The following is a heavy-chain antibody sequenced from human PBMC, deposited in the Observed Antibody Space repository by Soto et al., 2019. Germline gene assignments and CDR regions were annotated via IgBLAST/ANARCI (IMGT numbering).Heavy chain of an antibody. D-gene: IGHD1-26*01. V-gene: IGHV1-2*06. CDR2: INPRSGDT. J-gene: IGHJ5*02. Sequence: QVQVVQSRAEVKKPGASVKVSCKASGYTFIGYYIHWVRQAPGQGLEWMGRINPRSGDTTYAQKFQGRLTMTRDTSISTAYMELSSLRSDDTAVYYCGRDGVGATPLGWFDPWGQGSLVTVSS. CDR1: GYTFIGYY. CDR3: GRDGVGATPLGWFDP.